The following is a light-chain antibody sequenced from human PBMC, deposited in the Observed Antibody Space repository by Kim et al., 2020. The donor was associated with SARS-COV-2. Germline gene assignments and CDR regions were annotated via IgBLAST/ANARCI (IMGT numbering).Light chain of an antibody. CDR3: QQYNTYPWT. CDR1: QSIQIS. Sequence: ASGGDRVTITCRASQSIQISLAWYQQKPGKAPKLLISKASSLESGVPSRFSGSGSGTEFTLTISSLQPDDSATYYCQQYNTYPWTFGQGTKVDIK. V-gene: IGKV1-5*03. CDR2: KAS. J-gene: IGKJ1*01.